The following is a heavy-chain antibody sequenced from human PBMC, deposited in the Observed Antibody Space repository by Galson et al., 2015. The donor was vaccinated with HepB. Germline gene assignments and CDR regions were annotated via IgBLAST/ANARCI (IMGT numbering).Heavy chain of an antibody. V-gene: IGHV3-48*02. J-gene: IGHJ6*03. D-gene: IGHD4-17*01. CDR1: GFTFSSYS. CDR3: ARVSGDPLGYYYMDA. Sequence: SLRLSCAASGFTFSSYSMNWVRQAPGKGLEWVSYISSSSSTICYADSVKGRFTISRDNAKNSLYLQMNSLRDEDTAVYYCARVSGDPLGYYYMDAWGKGTTVTVSS. CDR2: ISSSSSTI.